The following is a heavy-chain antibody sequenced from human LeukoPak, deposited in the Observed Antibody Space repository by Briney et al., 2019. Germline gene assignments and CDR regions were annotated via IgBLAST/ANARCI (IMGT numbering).Heavy chain of an antibody. V-gene: IGHV4-59*01. D-gene: IGHD4-17*01. J-gene: IGHJ3*02. CDR1: GASISSYY. CDR3: VKMTGNGDTFDI. Sequence: SETLPLSCTVSGASISSYYWSWIRQPPGKGLEWIGYIYYTGSTNYNPSLKSRLTVSMDTSQNRFSLRLGSVTAADTAIYYCVKMTGNGDTFDIWGQGTMVTVSS. CDR2: IYYTGST.